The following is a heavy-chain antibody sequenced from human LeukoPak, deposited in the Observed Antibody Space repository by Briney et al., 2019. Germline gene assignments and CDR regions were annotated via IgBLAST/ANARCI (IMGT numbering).Heavy chain of an antibody. CDR3: AKSYQAYYYYGMDV. Sequence: GGSLRLSCAVSGFTFSSYAMSWVRQAPGKGLEWVSGISGSGGSTDYADSVKGRFTIFRDNSKNTLYLQMNSLRAEDTAVYYCAKSYQAYYYYGMDVWGQGTTVTVSS. D-gene: IGHD2-2*01. J-gene: IGHJ6*02. CDR1: GFTFSSYA. V-gene: IGHV3-23*01. CDR2: ISGSGGST.